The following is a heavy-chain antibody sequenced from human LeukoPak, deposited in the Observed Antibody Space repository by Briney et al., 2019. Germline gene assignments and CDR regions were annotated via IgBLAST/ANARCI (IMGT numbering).Heavy chain of an antibody. J-gene: IGHJ4*02. CDR2: ISYDGTNK. V-gene: IGHV3-30*04. CDR3: ARASIVRRRWGGKSKSYFDY. D-gene: IGHD3-10*01. Sequence: PGGSLRLSCAASGFTFSNYTIHWVRQAPGKGLEWVAVISYDGTNKYYADSVKGRFTISRDNSKNTLSLQMDSLRAEDTAVYYCARASIVRRRWGGKSKSYFDYWGQGTLVTVSS. CDR1: GFTFSNYT.